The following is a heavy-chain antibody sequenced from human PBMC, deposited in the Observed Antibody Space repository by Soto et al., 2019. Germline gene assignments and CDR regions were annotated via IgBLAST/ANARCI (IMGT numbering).Heavy chain of an antibody. CDR3: ATSGVRGTWDYYYGMDV. J-gene: IGHJ6*02. D-gene: IGHD3-10*01. CDR1: GYTFTSYD. V-gene: IGHV1-8*01. CDR2: MNPNSGNT. Sequence: ASVEVSCKXSGYTFTSYDINWVRQATGQGLEWMGWMNPNSGNTGYAQKFQGRVTMTRNTSISTAYMELSSLRSEDTAVYYCATSGVRGTWDYYYGMDVWGQGTTVTVSS.